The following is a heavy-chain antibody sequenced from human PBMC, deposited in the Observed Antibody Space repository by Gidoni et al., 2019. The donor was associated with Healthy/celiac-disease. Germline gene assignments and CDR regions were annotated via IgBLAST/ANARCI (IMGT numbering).Heavy chain of an antibody. CDR1: GGSISSGGYY. Sequence: QVQLQESGPGLVKPSQTLSLTCTVPGGSISSGGYYWSWTRQHPGKGLEWIGYIYYSGSTYYNPSLKSRVTISVDTSKNQFSLKLSSVTAADTAVYYCARSVSGGENWFDPWGQGTLVTVSS. CDR2: IYYSGST. D-gene: IGHD3-16*01. CDR3: ARSVSGGENWFDP. J-gene: IGHJ5*02. V-gene: IGHV4-31*03.